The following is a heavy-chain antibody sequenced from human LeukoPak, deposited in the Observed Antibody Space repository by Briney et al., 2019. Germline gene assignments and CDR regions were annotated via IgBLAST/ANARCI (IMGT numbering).Heavy chain of an antibody. Sequence: GGSLRLSCVASGFTFSNAWMTWVRQSPGKGLEWVGRIKSKTDGETKDYAAPVNDRFTMSRDDSKNTVYLQMDGLRTEDTGVYYCAAVDGGHSAGLIAPDDRHWGRGTLVTVSA. CDR1: GFTFSNAW. V-gene: IGHV3-15*01. J-gene: IGHJ4*02. CDR3: AAVDGGHSAGLIAPDDRH. D-gene: IGHD3-16*01. CDR2: IKSKTDGETK.